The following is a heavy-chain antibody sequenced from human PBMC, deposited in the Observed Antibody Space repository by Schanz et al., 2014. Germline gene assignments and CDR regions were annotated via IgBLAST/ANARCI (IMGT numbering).Heavy chain of an antibody. CDR2: ISASGGDT. CDR1: EFTFSTDA. V-gene: IGHV3-23*01. J-gene: IGHJ4*02. D-gene: IGHD6-25*01. Sequence: DVHLLESGGGLVQPGGSLRLSCAASEFTFSTDAMSWVRQAPGKGLEWLSVISASGGDTYYADSVKGRFTISRDNSKNALYLQMNSLRAEDTAVYYCAKVRYSSGWRGDYFDEWGQCTLVTVAS. CDR3: AKVRYSSGWRGDYFDE.